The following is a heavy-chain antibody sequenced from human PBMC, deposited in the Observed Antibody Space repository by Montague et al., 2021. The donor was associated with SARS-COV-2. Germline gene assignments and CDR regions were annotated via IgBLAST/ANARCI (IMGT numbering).Heavy chain of an antibody. CDR1: GFTFSSYS. J-gene: IGHJ4*02. CDR3: ARSTHYYDSSGYFDY. CDR2: ISSSSSYI. D-gene: IGHD3-22*01. V-gene: IGHV3-21*01. Sequence: SLRLSCAASGFTFSSYSMNWVRQAPGKGPEWVSSISSSSSYIHYADSVKGRFTISRDNAKNSLYLQMSSLRAEDTAVYYCARSTHYYDSSGYFDYWGQGTLVTVSS.